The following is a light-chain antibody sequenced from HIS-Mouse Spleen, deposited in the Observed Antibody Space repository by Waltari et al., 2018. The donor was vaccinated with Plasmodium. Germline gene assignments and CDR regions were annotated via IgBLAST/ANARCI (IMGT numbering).Light chain of an antibody. CDR3: YSTDSSGNHWV. V-gene: IGLV3-10*01. CDR1: ALPKTY. Sequence: SSELTQPPSASVSPGQTARITCSGDALPKTYAYWYQQKSGQAPVLVIYEDSKRPSGIPERFSGSSSGTMATLTISGAQVEDEADYYCYSTDSSGNHWVFGGGTKLTVL. J-gene: IGLJ3*02. CDR2: EDS.